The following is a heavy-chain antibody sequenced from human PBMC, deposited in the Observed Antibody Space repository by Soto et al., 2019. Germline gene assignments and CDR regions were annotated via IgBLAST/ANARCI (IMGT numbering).Heavy chain of an antibody. J-gene: IGHJ4*02. D-gene: IGHD3-16*01. V-gene: IGHV3-33*05. CDR2: TSYDGSNN. CDR3: ARWATTGGLEV. Sequence: QVQLVESGGGVVQPGTSLRLSCVGSGFTFRSYVIHWVRQAPGKGLEWVALTSYDGSNNFYGDSVKGRFTISRYNSRNTVDRPMDSLRREDTALYYCARWATTGGLEVWGQGTLVCVSS. CDR1: GFTFRSYV.